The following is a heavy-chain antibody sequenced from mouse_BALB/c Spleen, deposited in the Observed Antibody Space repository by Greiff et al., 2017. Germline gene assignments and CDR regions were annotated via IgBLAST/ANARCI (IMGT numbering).Heavy chain of an antibody. J-gene: IGHJ1*01. CDR1: GYAFSSYW. V-gene: IGHV1-80*01. CDR3: ARGGYYWYFDV. Sequence: VQLQQSGAELVRPGSSVKISCKASGYAFSSYWMNWVKQRPGQGLEWIGKIYPGDGDTNYNGKFKGKATLTADKSSSTAYMQLSSLTSEDSAVYFCARGGYYWYFDVWGAGTTVTVSS. CDR2: IYPGDGDT.